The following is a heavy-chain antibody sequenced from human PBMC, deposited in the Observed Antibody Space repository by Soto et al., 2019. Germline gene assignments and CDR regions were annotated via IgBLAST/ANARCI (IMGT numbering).Heavy chain of an antibody. CDR3: AGSGSASMSLFDY. D-gene: IGHD3-10*01. V-gene: IGHV1-18*01. Sequence: ASVTVSCKASRYTLTSYGISWVRQAPGQGLEGMGWISGYKGNTNYAQKLPGRVTMTTDTSKSTAYMELRSLRSDDTAVYYCAGSGSASMSLFDYWGQGTLVTVSS. CDR1: RYTLTSYG. CDR2: ISGYKGNT. J-gene: IGHJ4*02.